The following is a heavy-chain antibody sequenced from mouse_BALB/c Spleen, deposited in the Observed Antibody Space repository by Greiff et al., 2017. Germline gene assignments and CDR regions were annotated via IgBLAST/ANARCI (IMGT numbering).Heavy chain of an antibody. D-gene: IGHD2-12*01. CDR1: GYSFTGYN. CDR2: IYPYYGGT. J-gene: IGHJ4*01. CDR3: ARSRHLYAMDY. Sequence: VQLQQSGPELMKPGASVKISCKATGYSFTGYNMNWVKQSNGHSLEWIGKIYPYYGGTSYNQKFKGKATLTVDKSSSTAYMQLKSLTSEDSAVYYCARSRHLYAMDYWGQGTSVTVSS. V-gene: IGHV1-39*01.